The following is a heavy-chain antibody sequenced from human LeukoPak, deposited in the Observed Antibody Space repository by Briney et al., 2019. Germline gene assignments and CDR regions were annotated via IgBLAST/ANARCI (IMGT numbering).Heavy chain of an antibody. Sequence: GGSLRLSCAASGFTFSSYSMNWVRQAPGKGLEWVSSISSSSSYIYYADSVKGRFTISRDNAKNSLYLQMNSLRAEDTAVCYCARGGYLSGGGFDYWGRGTLVTVSS. D-gene: IGHD2-15*01. J-gene: IGHJ4*02. CDR1: GFTFSSYS. V-gene: IGHV3-21*01. CDR3: ARGGYLSGGGFDY. CDR2: ISSSSSYI.